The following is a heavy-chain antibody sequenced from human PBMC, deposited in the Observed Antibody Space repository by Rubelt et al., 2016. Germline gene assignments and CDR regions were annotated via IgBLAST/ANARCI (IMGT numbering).Heavy chain of an antibody. Sequence: GGGLVKPGGSLRLSCAASGFTFSNYRMTWVRQAPGKGLEWVSSISSTSSYIYYADSVKGRFTISRDNAKNSLYLQMNSLRDDDTAVDYCARTSSSSCDYWGQGTLVTVSS. CDR2: ISSTSSYI. CDR1: GFTFSNYR. V-gene: IGHV3-21*01. CDR3: ARTSSSSCDY. D-gene: IGHD6-6*01. J-gene: IGHJ4*02.